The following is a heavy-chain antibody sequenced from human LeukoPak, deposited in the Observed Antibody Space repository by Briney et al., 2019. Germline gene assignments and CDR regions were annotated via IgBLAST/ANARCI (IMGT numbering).Heavy chain of an antibody. J-gene: IGHJ1*01. CDR1: GFTFSSYG. D-gene: IGHD4-17*01. CDR2: ISYGGSNK. V-gene: IGHV3-30*18. Sequence: GRSLRLSCAASGFTFSSYGMHWVRQAPGKGLEWVAVISYGGSNKYYADSVKGRFTISRDNSKNTLYLQMNSLRAEDTAVYYCAKDYGDYGSLEYFQHWGQGTLVTVSS. CDR3: AKDYGDYGSLEYFQH.